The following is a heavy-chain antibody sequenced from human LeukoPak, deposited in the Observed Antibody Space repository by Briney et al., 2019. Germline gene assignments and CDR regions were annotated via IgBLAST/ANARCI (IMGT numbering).Heavy chain of an antibody. CDR3: ARGPYTSGVYRLDY. J-gene: IGHJ4*02. CDR2: IKTDGTTT. Sequence: PGGSLRLSRAASGFTFSSYWMHWVRQAPGEGLVWVSRIKTDGTTTNYADSVKGRFTVSRDNAKNTLYLQMNSLRAEDTAVYHCARGPYTSGVYRLDYWGQGTLVTVSS. V-gene: IGHV3-74*01. D-gene: IGHD6-19*01. CDR1: GFTFSSYW.